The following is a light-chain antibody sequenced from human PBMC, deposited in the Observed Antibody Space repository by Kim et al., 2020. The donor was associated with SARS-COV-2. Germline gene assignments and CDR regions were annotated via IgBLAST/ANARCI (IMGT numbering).Light chain of an antibody. Sequence: IQMTQSPSSLSANVGDRVTISCRASQSISSSLTWYQQKAGKAPKLLIYDASSLQSGVPSRFSGSGSGTDFTLTISSLQPEDFASYYCQQSYNTSLTFGGGTKVDIK. V-gene: IGKV1-39*01. J-gene: IGKJ4*01. CDR2: DAS. CDR3: QQSYNTSLT. CDR1: QSISSS.